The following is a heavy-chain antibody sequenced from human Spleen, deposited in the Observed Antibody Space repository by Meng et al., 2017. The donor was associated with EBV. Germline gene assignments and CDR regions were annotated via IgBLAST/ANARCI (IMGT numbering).Heavy chain of an antibody. V-gene: IGHV4-34*01. J-gene: IGHJ5*02. D-gene: IGHD5-18*01. CDR3: ARMVSGSSLIAGLDP. CDR1: GGSFSDFF. CDR2: IHYLGNP. Sequence: QVQLHQWGAGLVKPSETLSLTCGVSGGSFSDFFWTWIRQSPGKGLEWIGEIHYLGNPTYNPSLESRATISVDTSKKHFSLSLNSVTAADTGVYYCARMVSGSSLIAGLDPWGQGTLVTVSS.